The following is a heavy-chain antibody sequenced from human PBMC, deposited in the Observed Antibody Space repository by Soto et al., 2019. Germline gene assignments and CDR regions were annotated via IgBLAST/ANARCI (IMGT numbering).Heavy chain of an antibody. CDR2: ISYDGSNK. D-gene: IGHD3-10*01. CDR1: GFTFSSYG. J-gene: IGHJ5*02. V-gene: IGHV3-30*18. Sequence: QVQLVESGGGVVQPGRSLRLSCAASGFTFSSYGMHWVRQAPGKGLEWVAVISYDGSNKYYADSVKGRFTISRDNSKNTLYLQMNSLRAEYTAVYYCAKDLMAWGQGTLVTVSS. CDR3: AKDLMA.